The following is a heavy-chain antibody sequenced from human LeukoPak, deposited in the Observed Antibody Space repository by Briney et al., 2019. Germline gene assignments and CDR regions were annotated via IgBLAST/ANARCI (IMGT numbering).Heavy chain of an antibody. D-gene: IGHD5-12*01. CDR1: GFTFSNAW. J-gene: IGHJ4*02. Sequence: GGSLRLSCAASGFTFSNAWMSWVRQAPGKGLEWVGRIKSKTDGGTTDYAAPVKGRFTISRDDSKNTLYLQMNSLKTEDTAVYYCTTAPYSSYDTRPIDYWGQGTLVTVSS. CDR3: TTAPYSSYDTRPIDY. V-gene: IGHV3-15*01. CDR2: IKSKTDGGTT.